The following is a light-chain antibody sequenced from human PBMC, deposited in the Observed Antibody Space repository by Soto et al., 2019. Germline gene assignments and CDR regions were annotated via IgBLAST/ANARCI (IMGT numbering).Light chain of an antibody. Sequence: IVMRQSPATLSLYPGERATLSCRDSQSVSSNLAWYQQKPGQAPRLLIYGASTRATGIPARFSGSGSGTDFTLTISSLQSEDFAVYYCQQYNNWPWTFGQGTKVAIK. CDR3: QQYNNWPWT. V-gene: IGKV3-15*01. CDR1: QSVSSN. J-gene: IGKJ1*01. CDR2: GAS.